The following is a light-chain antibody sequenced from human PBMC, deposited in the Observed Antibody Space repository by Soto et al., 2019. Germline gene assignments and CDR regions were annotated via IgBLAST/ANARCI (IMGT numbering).Light chain of an antibody. CDR3: CSSAPSRTFV. Sequence: QSALTQPASVSGSPGQSITISCIGTRSDIGGYNYVSWHQQHPGKAPKLMIYHVTYRPSGVSNRYSGSKSGNTASLTISGLQAEDEADYHCCSSAPSRTFVFGTGTKVTVL. CDR2: HVT. CDR1: RSDIGGYNY. J-gene: IGLJ1*01. V-gene: IGLV2-14*03.